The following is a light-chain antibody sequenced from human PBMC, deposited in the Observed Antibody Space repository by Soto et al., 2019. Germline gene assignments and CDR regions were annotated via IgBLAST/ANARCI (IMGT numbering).Light chain of an antibody. CDR1: QTISSS. CDR2: KAS. CDR3: QQYDSYSPYT. V-gene: IGKV1-5*03. J-gene: IGKJ2*01. Sequence: DIQMTQFPPTLSASIGDRVTITCRASQTISSSLAWYQQKPGKAPKLLIYKASTLETGVPSRFSGSGSVTEFTLTLCSLQPDDFAPYYCQQYDSYSPYTFGQGTRLEIK.